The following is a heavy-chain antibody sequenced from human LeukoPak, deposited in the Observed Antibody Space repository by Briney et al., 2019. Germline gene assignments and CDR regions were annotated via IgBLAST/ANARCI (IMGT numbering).Heavy chain of an antibody. CDR2: IRRRAYGGAA. V-gene: IGHV3-49*04. CDR3: SRNGLVNFDY. Sequence: PGQSVRLSCTTSGFAFDDFAMSWVRQPAGKGLEWVGFIRRRAYGGAAEYAASVKGRFIISRDDSKGIAYLQMNSLKTEDTAVYYCSRNGLVNFDYWGQGSRVIVSP. CDR1: GFAFDDFA. J-gene: IGHJ4*02.